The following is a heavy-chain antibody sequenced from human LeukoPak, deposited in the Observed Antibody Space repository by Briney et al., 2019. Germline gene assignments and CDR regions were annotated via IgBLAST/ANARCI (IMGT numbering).Heavy chain of an antibody. J-gene: IGHJ4*02. CDR1: RFTFSTYS. CDR3: TGETYYFDY. Sequence: GGSLRLSCAASRFTFSTYSMNWVRQAPGKGLEWVSSISSGSSYIYYADSVKGRFTISRDNAKNSLYLQMNSLRAEDTAVYYCTGETYYFDYWGQGTLVTVSS. V-gene: IGHV3-21*01. CDR2: ISSGSSYI.